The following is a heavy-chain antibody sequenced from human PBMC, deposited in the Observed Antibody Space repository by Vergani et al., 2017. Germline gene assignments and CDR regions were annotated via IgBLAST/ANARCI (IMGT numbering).Heavy chain of an antibody. CDR1: GFTFSSYA. Sequence: EVQLLESGGGLVQPGGSLRLSCAASGFTFSSYAMSWVRQAPGKGLEWVANIKQDGSEKYYVDSVKGRFTISRDNAKNSLYLQMNSLRAEDTAVYYCAKVGPQQKYCSSTSCYARYYYGMDVWGQGTTVTVSS. CDR2: IKQDGSEK. V-gene: IGHV3-7*03. CDR3: AKVGPQQKYCSSTSCYARYYYGMDV. J-gene: IGHJ6*02. D-gene: IGHD2-2*01.